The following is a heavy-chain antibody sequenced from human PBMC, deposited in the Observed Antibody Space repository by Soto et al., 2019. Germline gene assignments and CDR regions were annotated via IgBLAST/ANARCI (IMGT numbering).Heavy chain of an antibody. CDR2: IKQDGSEK. J-gene: IGHJ4*02. V-gene: IGHV3-7*05. Sequence: PGGSLRLSCAASGFSFSSYWMSWVRQAPGKGLEWLANIKQDGSEKHYLDSVKGRFTISRDNAKNSVYLQMTSLSAEDTAVYYCPRGGDVVLVTAPLDHWGQGTLVPVSS. CDR3: PRGGDVVLVTAPLDH. CDR1: GFSFSSYW. D-gene: IGHD2-21*02.